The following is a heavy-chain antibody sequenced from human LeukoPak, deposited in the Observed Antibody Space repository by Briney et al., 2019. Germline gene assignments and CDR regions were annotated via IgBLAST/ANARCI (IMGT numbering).Heavy chain of an antibody. J-gene: IGHJ4*02. Sequence: GGSLRLSCAVSGFTFSSYGMHWVRQAPGKGLEWVAVIWNDGSNKYYADSVKGRYTISRDNSKNTLYLQMNSLRAEDTAVYYCAKDGGILWFGELLKGYFDYWGQGTLVTVSS. CDR2: IWNDGSNK. CDR1: GFTFSSYG. CDR3: AKDGGILWFGELLKGYFDY. D-gene: IGHD3-10*01. V-gene: IGHV3-33*06.